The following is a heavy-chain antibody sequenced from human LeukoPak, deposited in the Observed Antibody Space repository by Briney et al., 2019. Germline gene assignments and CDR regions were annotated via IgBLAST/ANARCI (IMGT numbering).Heavy chain of an antibody. Sequence: PGGSLRLSCAASGFTFSSYSMNWVRQAPGKGLEWVSSISSSSSYIYYADSVKGRFTISRDNAKNTLYLQMNSLRAEDTAVYYCARETYCGGDCFGLIDYWGQGTLVTVSS. CDR1: GFTFSSYS. CDR3: ARETYCGGDCFGLIDY. J-gene: IGHJ4*02. D-gene: IGHD2-21*02. CDR2: ISSSSSYI. V-gene: IGHV3-21*01.